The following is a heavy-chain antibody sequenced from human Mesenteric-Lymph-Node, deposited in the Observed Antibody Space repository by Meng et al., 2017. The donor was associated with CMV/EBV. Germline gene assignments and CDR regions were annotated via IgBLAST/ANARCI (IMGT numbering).Heavy chain of an antibody. D-gene: IGHD6-13*01. CDR2: INPNSGGT. Sequence: ASVKVSCKASGYTFTGYYMHWVRQAPGQGLEWMGWINPNSGGTNYAQKFQGRVTMTRDTSISTAYMELSRLRSDDTAVYYCARATGETAADPFDYWGQGTLVTVSS. CDR3: ARATGETAADPFDY. CDR1: GYTFTGYY. V-gene: IGHV1-2*02. J-gene: IGHJ4*02.